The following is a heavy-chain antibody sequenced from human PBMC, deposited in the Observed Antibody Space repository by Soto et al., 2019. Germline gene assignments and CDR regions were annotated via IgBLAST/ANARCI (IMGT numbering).Heavy chain of an antibody. D-gene: IGHD3-10*01. CDR1: GGTFSASA. Sequence: QVQLVQSGAEVKKPGSSVKVSCKASGGTFSASAINWVRQVPGQGLEWMGGFIPMFGTTNYGQKFQGRVTITADGSTTTAYMEIRSLTSDDTAVYYCATDRGSGSFFFDYWGQGTLITVSS. V-gene: IGHV1-69*01. CDR2: FIPMFGTT. CDR3: ATDRGSGSFFFDY. J-gene: IGHJ4*02.